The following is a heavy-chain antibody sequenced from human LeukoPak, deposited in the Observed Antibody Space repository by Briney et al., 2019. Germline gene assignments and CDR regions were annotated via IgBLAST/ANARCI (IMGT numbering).Heavy chain of an antibody. Sequence: GGSLRLSCAASGFTFDDYGMSWVRQAPGKGLEWVSGINWNGGSTGYADSVRGRFTISRDNAKNSLYLQMNSLRAEDTALYHCARVTIFGVVIRYFDYWGQGTLVTVSS. CDR3: ARVTIFGVVIRYFDY. CDR1: GFTFDDYG. CDR2: INWNGGST. V-gene: IGHV3-20*01. J-gene: IGHJ4*02. D-gene: IGHD3-3*01.